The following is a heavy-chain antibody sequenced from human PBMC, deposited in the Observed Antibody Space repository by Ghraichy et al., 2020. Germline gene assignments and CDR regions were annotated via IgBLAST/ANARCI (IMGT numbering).Heavy chain of an antibody. CDR2: IYYSGST. D-gene: IGHD3-10*01. CDR3: AREDSGYYYGMDV. Sequence: SETLSLTCTVSGGSISSYYWSWIRQPPGKGLEWIGYIYYSGSTNYNPSLKSRVTISVDTSKNQFSLKLSSVTAADTAVYYCAREDSGYYYGMDVWGQGTTVTVSS. CDR1: GGSISSYY. V-gene: IGHV4-59*01. J-gene: IGHJ6*02.